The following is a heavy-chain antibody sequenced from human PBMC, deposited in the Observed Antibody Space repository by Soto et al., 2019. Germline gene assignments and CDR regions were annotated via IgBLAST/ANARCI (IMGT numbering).Heavy chain of an antibody. J-gene: IGHJ6*02. CDR3: ARSFPYYYDSSGYDYYHYGMDV. CDR1: GGSISSYY. Sequence: PETLSLTCSVSGGSISSYYWSWIRQPPGKRLEWIGYIYYSGSTNYNPSLKSRVTISVDTSKNQFSLKLSSVTAADTAVYYCARSFPYYYDSSGYDYYHYGMDVWGQGTTVTVSS. V-gene: IGHV4-59*08. D-gene: IGHD3-22*01. CDR2: IYYSGST.